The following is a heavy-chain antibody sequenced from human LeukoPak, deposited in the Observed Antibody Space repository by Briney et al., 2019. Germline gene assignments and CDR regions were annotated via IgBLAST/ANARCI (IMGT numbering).Heavy chain of an antibody. J-gene: IGHJ6*03. V-gene: IGHV1-69*13. CDR2: IIPIFGTA. CDR3: ARALKPLLAGYGPPYYYYYMDV. D-gene: IGHD3-9*01. CDR1: GSTFSSYA. Sequence: GASVKVSCKASGSTFSSYAISWVRQAPGQGLEWMGGIIPIFGTANYAQKFQGRVTITADESTSTAYMELSSLRSEDTAVYYCARALKPLLAGYGPPYYYYYMDVWGKGTTVTISS.